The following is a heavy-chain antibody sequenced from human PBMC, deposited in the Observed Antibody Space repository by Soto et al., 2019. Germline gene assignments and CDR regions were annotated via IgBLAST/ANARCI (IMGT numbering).Heavy chain of an antibody. Sequence: GGSLRLSCAVSGFTVSSNSITWVRQAPGQGLEWVSVLHSDVSTYYVDSVKGRFVISRDNSKNTVYLQMNSLRAEDTAIYYCARGLGGSWYNWFDPWGQGTLVTVSS. CDR1: GFTVSSNS. V-gene: IGHV3-53*01. CDR3: ARGLGGSWYNWFDP. D-gene: IGHD2-15*01. CDR2: LHSDVST. J-gene: IGHJ5*02.